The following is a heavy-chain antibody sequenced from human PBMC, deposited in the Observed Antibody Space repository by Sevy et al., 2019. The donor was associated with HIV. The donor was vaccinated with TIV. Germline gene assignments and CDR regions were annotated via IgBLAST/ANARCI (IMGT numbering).Heavy chain of an antibody. CDR2: ISYDGSNK. CDR3: AKVSGVAAPYYYYGMDV. J-gene: IGHJ6*02. D-gene: IGHD2-15*01. CDR1: GFTFSSYG. Sequence: GGSLRLSCAASGFTFSSYGMHWVRQAPGKGLEWVAVISYDGSNKYYADSVKGRFTISRDNSKNTLYLQMNSLRAEDTAVYYCAKVSGVAAPYYYYGMDVWGQGTTVTVSS. V-gene: IGHV3-30*18.